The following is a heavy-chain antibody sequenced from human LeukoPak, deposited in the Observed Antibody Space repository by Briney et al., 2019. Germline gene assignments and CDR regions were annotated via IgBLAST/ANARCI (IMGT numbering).Heavy chain of an antibody. J-gene: IGHJ3*02. Sequence: GGSLRLSCAASGFTFSSYAMSWVRQAPGKGLEWVSAISGSGGSTYYADSVKGRFTISRDNSKNTLYLQMNSLRAEDTAVYYCAKDLPVCGGSCYSTGDAFDIWGQGTMVTVSS. V-gene: IGHV3-23*01. CDR1: GFTFSSYA. CDR3: AKDLPVCGGSCYSTGDAFDI. CDR2: ISGSGGST. D-gene: IGHD2-15*01.